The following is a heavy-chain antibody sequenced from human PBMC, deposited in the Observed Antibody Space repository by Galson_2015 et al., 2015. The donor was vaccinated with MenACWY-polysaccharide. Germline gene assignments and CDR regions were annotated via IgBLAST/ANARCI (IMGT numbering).Heavy chain of an antibody. Sequence: SLRLFCAASGFTFSNYFMTWVRQAPGKGLEWVSTVTSSGDATYYADSVKGRFTISRDNSRNTLYLQMNSLRAEDTAVYYCSRYCSGIRCYSGLDYWGQGTLVTVSS. J-gene: IGHJ4*02. CDR3: SRYCSGIRCYSGLDY. V-gene: IGHV3-23*01. D-gene: IGHD2-15*01. CDR1: GFTFSNYF. CDR2: VTSSGDAT.